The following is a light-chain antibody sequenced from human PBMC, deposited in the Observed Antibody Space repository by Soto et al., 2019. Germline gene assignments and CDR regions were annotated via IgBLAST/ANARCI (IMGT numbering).Light chain of an antibody. CDR2: GAS. V-gene: IGKV3-20*01. J-gene: IGKJ1*01. CDR3: QQYVSAVT. Sequence: EIVLTQSPGSLSLSPGERATLSCRASQSVDSSFFAWYQQKPGQAPRLLIYGASNRATGIPDRFSGRGSGTDFTLTITGREREDFVVYYCQQYVSAVTFGQGTKVEI. CDR1: QSVDSSF.